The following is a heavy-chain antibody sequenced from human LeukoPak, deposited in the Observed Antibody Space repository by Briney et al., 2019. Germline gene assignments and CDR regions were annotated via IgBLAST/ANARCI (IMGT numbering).Heavy chain of an antibody. D-gene: IGHD6-19*01. CDR2: INWNGGST. CDR1: GFTFDTYN. CDR3: AREWSGWLLD. Sequence: GGSLRLSCTASGFTFDTYNFNWVRQAPGKGLEWVSGINWNGGSTGYADSVKGRFTISRDNAKNSLYLQMNSLRAEDTAVYYCAREWSGWLLDWGQGTLVTVSS. V-gene: IGHV3-20*04. J-gene: IGHJ4*02.